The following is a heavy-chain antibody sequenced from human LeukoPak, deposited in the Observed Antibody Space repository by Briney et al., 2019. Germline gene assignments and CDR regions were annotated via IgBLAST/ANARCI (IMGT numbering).Heavy chain of an antibody. CDR2: INPNSGGT. CDR3: ARAPLYSSSWFDP. J-gene: IGHJ5*02. V-gene: IGHV1-2*06. CDR1: GYSFTSYG. Sequence: GASVKVSCKASGYSFTSYGISWVRQAPGQGLEWMGRINPNSGGTNYAQKFQGRVTMTRDTSISTAYMELSRLRSDDTAVYYCARAPLYSSSWFDPWGQGTLVTVSS. D-gene: IGHD6-13*01.